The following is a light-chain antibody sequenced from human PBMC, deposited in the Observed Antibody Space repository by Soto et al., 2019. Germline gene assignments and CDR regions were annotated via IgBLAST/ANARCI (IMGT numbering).Light chain of an antibody. CDR2: DAS. J-gene: IGKJ4*01. V-gene: IGKV3-20*01. CDR3: HQYGTSPLT. Sequence: PGEGANLSCRASQALTSTYIAWYQQKPGQAPRLLIYDASTRAAGIPDRFSGSGSGSDFTLAISRVEPEDFAMYYCHQYGTSPLTFGGGTRVEIK. CDR1: QALTSTY.